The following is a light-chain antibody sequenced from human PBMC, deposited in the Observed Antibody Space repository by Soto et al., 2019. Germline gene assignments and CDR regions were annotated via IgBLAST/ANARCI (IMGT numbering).Light chain of an antibody. V-gene: IGLV1-44*01. J-gene: IGLJ1*01. CDR3: AAWDDSLNGRL. Sequence: HSALTQPPSASGTPGQRVTISCSGSGSNIGSNTVDWYQQLPGTAPKLLIYSNNQRPSGVPDRFSGSKSGTSVSLAISGLQSEDEADYYCAAWDDSLNGRLFGTGTKLTVL. CDR2: SNN. CDR1: GSNIGSNT.